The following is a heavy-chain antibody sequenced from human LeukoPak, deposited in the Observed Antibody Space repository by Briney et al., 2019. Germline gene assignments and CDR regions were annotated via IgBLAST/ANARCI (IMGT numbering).Heavy chain of an antibody. D-gene: IGHD6-13*01. J-gene: IGHJ5*02. Sequence: GGSLRLSCAASGFAFSSYSMNWVRQAPGKGLEWVSSISSSSSYIYYADSVKGRFTISRDNAKNSLYLQMNSLRAEDTAVYYCARDASIAAAGTVSWFDPWGQGTLVTVSS. CDR2: ISSSSSYI. V-gene: IGHV3-21*01. CDR1: GFAFSSYS. CDR3: ARDASIAAAGTVSWFDP.